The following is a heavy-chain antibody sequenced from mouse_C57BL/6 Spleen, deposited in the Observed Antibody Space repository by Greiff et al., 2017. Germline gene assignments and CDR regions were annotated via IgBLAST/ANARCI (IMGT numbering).Heavy chain of an antibody. CDR2: ISDGGSYT. V-gene: IGHV5-4*01. Sequence: EVHLVESGGGLVKPGGSLKLSCAASGFTFSSYAMSWVRQTPEKRLEWVATISDGGSYTYYPDNVKGRFTISRDNAKNNLYLQMSHLKSEDTAMYYCAREDGYDDGDAMDYWGQGTSVTVSS. D-gene: IGHD2-2*01. CDR3: AREDGYDDGDAMDY. J-gene: IGHJ4*01. CDR1: GFTFSSYA.